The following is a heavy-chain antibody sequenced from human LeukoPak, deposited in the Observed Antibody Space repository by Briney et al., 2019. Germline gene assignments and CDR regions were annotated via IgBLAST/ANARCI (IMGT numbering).Heavy chain of an antibody. CDR1: GGTFSSYA. Sequence: SVKVSCKASGGTFSSYAISWVRQAPGQGLEWMGRIIPIFGIANYAQKFQGGVTITADKSTSTAYMELSSLRSEDTAVYYCAQPGGLYGDYSHYYGMDVWGQGTTVTVSS. D-gene: IGHD4-17*01. CDR3: AQPGGLYGDYSHYYGMDV. J-gene: IGHJ6*02. V-gene: IGHV1-69*04. CDR2: IIPIFGIA.